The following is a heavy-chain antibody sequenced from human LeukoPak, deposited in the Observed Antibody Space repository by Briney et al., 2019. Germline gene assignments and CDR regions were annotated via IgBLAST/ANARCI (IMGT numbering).Heavy chain of an antibody. D-gene: IGHD6-13*01. CDR3: ARAAAGTFDY. J-gene: IGHJ4*02. V-gene: IGHV3-23*01. Sequence: GGSLRLSCAASGFTFSSYAMSWVRQAPGKGLEWVSAISGSGGSTYYADSVKGRFTISRDNAKNSLYLQMNSLRAEDTAVYYCARAAAGTFDYWGQGTLVTVSS. CDR2: ISGSGGST. CDR1: GFTFSSYA.